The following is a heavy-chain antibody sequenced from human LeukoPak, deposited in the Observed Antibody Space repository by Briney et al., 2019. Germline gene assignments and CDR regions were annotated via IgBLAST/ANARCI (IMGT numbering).Heavy chain of an antibody. CDR2: INPITGTT. D-gene: IGHD4-17*01. V-gene: IGHV1-46*01. CDR1: GYTFTNYF. Sequence: ASVKVSCKASGYTFTNYFMHWVRQAPGQGLEWMGIINPITGTTTYAQKFQGRVTMTRDTSTGTVYMELSSLRSEDTAVYYCAGGTTVTTTFDYWGQGTLVTVSS. J-gene: IGHJ4*02. CDR3: AGGTTVTTTFDY.